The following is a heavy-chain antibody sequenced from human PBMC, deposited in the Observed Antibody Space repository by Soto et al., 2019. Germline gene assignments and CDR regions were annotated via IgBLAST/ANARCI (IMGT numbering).Heavy chain of an antibody. CDR2: ISPQGGST. V-gene: IGHV3-64D*06. CDR3: VNMMIARGAFDF. Sequence: GGSLRLSCSASGFAFSSFAMHWVRQTPGKGLEYVSAISPQGGSTYYADSVKGRFTISRDDSKNTVYLQMSSLRPGDTAVYYCVNMMIARGAFDFWGQGTLVTVSS. J-gene: IGHJ4*02. CDR1: GFAFSSFA. D-gene: IGHD2-21*01.